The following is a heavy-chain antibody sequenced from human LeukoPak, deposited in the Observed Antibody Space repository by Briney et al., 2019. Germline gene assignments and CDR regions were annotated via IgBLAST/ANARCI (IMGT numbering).Heavy chain of an antibody. CDR2: ISSSGSTI. CDR1: GFTFSSYE. V-gene: IGHV3-48*03. CDR3: AINGDSSSWYGYYYYMDV. Sequence: GGSLRLSCAASGFTFSSYEMNWVRQAPGKGLEWVSYISSSGSTIYYADSVKGRFTISRDNAKNSLYLQMNSLRAEDTAVYYCAINGDSSSWYGYYYYMDVWGKGTTVTISS. D-gene: IGHD6-13*01. J-gene: IGHJ6*03.